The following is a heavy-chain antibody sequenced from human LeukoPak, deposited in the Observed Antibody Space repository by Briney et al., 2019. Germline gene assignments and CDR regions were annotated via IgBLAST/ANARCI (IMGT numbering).Heavy chain of an antibody. CDR2: INHSGST. J-gene: IGHJ4*02. CDR1: GGSFSGYY. CDR3: ARDPTLGYFDY. Sequence: SETLSLTCAVYGGSFSGYYWSWIRQPLGKGLEWIGEINHSGSTNYNPSLKSRVTISVDTSKNQFSLKLSSVTAADTAVYYCARDPTLGYFDYWGQGTLVTVSS. V-gene: IGHV4-34*01.